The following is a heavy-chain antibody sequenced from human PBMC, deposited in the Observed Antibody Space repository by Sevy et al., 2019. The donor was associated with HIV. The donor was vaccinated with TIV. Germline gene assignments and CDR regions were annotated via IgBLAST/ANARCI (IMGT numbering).Heavy chain of an antibody. D-gene: IGHD6-13*01. CDR2: ISSSGSTI. J-gene: IGHJ4*02. V-gene: IGHV3-48*03. CDR1: GFTFSSYE. CDR3: VGPAAAGSYYFDY. Sequence: GGSLRLSCAASGFTFSSYEMNWVRQAPGKGLEWVSYISSSGSTIYYADSVKGRFTTSRDNAKNSLYLQMNSLRAEDTSIYYCVGPAAAGSYYFDYWGQGTLVTVSS.